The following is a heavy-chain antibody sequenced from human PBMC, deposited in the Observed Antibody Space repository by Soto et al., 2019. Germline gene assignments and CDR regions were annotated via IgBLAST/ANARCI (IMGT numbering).Heavy chain of an antibody. CDR3: ARGLLLWFGELSLRGVYCYYMDV. J-gene: IGHJ6*03. CDR2: INDSGIT. CDR1: GGSFSGYY. Sequence: QVQLQQWGAGLLKPSETLSLTCAVYGGSFSGYYWSWIRQTPGKGLAWIGEINDSGITNNNPSLKSRVIILVCTPKEPFSLKLSSVTAAATAVYYCARGLLLWFGELSLRGVYCYYMDVWGKGTTVTVSS. D-gene: IGHD3-10*01. V-gene: IGHV4-34*01.